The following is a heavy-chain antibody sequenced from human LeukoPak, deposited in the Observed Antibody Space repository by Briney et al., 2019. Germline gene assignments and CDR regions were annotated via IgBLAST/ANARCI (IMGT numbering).Heavy chain of an antibody. D-gene: IGHD2-2*02. J-gene: IGHJ6*02. CDR2: ISAHNGNT. CDR3: ARNGYCSSTSCYRFHYYYYYGMDV. Sequence: ASVKVSCKASGYTFTSYGISWVRQAPGQGLEWMGWISAHNGNTNYAQKLQGRVTMTTDTSTSTAYMELRSLRSDDTAVYYCARNGYCSSTSCYRFHYYYYYGMDVWGQGTTVTVSS. CDR1: GYTFTSYG. V-gene: IGHV1-18*01.